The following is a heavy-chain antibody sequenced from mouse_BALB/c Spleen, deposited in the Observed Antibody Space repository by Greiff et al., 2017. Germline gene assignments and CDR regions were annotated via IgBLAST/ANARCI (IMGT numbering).Heavy chain of an antibody. CDR2: ISSGGSYT. V-gene: IGHV5-6*01. D-gene: IGHD2-4*01. CDR3: ARHFLYDYYEGYAMDY. CDR1: GFTFSSYG. Sequence: EVKLVESGGDLVKPGGSLKLSCAASGFTFSSYGMSWVRQTPDKRLEWVATISSGGSYTYYPDSVKGRFTISRDNAKNTLYLQMSSLKSEDTAMYYCARHFLYDYYEGYAMDYWGQGTSVTVSS. J-gene: IGHJ4*01.